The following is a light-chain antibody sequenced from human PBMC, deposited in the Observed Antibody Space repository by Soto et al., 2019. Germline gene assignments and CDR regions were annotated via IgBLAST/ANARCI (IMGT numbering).Light chain of an antibody. CDR2: SDD. J-gene: IGLJ3*02. V-gene: IGLV1-44*01. CDR1: SSNVGSNT. CDR3: ASWEDSLSGWV. Sequence: QSVLTQPPSASGTPGQRVTISCSGSSSNVGSNTVSWYQQLPGTAPKFLIYSDDQRPSGVPDRFSGSRSGSSASLGISGLQSGDEADYYCASWEDSLSGWVIGGGTKVTVL.